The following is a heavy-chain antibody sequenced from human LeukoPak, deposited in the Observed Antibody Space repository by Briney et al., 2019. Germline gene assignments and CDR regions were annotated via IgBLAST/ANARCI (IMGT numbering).Heavy chain of an antibody. J-gene: IGHJ5*02. CDR1: GFIFSGSW. Sequence: GGSLRLSCTASGFIFSGSWMAWIRQAPGKGLEWVAIIKKDGSEKYYVDSMKGRFTISRDNSKNTLYLQMNSLRAEDTAVYYCAKDQRTSDSSGYYYVINWFDPWGQGTLVTVSS. D-gene: IGHD3-22*01. CDR3: AKDQRTSDSSGYYYVINWFDP. CDR2: IKKDGSEK. V-gene: IGHV3-7*03.